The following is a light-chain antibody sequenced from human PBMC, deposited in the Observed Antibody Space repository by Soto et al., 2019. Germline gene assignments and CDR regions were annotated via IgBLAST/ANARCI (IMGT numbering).Light chain of an antibody. CDR1: QSVSSSY. V-gene: IGKV3-20*01. Sequence: EIVLTQSPGTLSLSPGERATLSCRASQSVSSSYLAWYQQQPGQAPRLLIYGASSRATGIPDRFSGSGSGTDFTLTISRLEPEEFAVYYCQQYGSSRATFGPGTKVDIK. J-gene: IGKJ3*01. CDR2: GAS. CDR3: QQYGSSRAT.